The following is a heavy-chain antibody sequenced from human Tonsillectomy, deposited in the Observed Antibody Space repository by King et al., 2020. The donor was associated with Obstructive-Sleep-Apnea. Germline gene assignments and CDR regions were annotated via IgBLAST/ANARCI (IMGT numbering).Heavy chain of an antibody. D-gene: IGHD5-18*01. CDR2: ISSSSSYI. V-gene: IGHV3-21*01. Sequence: VQLVQSGGGLVKPGGSLRLSCAASGFTFSSYSMNWVRQAPGKGLEWVSSISSSSSYIYYADSVKGRFTISRDNAKNSLYLQMNSLRAEDTAVYYCARWGDTAMEREYYFDYWGQGTLVTVSS. J-gene: IGHJ4*02. CDR1: GFTFSSYS. CDR3: ARWGDTAMEREYYFDY.